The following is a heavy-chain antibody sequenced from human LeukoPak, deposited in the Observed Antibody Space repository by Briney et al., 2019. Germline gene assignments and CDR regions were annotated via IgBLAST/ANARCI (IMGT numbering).Heavy chain of an antibody. V-gene: IGHV4-59*01. Sequence: PSETLSLTCTVSGGSISSYYWSWLRQPPGKGLEWIGYIYYSGSTNYNPSLKSRVTISVDTSKSQFSLKLSSVTAADTAVYYCARADIVVGIDYWGQGTLVTVSS. CDR3: ARADIVVGIDY. J-gene: IGHJ4*02. CDR2: IYYSGST. D-gene: IGHD2-15*01. CDR1: GGSISSYY.